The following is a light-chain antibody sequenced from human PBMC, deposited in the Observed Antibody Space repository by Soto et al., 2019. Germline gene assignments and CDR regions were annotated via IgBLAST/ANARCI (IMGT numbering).Light chain of an antibody. CDR2: EVS. V-gene: IGKV2-29*03. CDR1: QSLLHSDGKTY. Sequence: ILMTQTPLSLSIIPGQTASISCKSSQSLLHSDGKTYFYWYVQKAGQAPQPLIYEVSNRFSGVPERFSGSGSRTDFTLKISRVEADDVGIYYCMHAIDIPWTFGQGTKVEIK. J-gene: IGKJ1*01. CDR3: MHAIDIPWT.